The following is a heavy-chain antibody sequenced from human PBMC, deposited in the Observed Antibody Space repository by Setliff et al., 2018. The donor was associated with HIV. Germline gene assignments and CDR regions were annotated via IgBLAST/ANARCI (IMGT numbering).Heavy chain of an antibody. J-gene: IGHJ4*02. CDR2: ISNDGSHK. D-gene: IGHD3-3*01. Sequence: GGSLRLSCAASGFMFGSYGMHWVRQAPVKGLEWMALISNDGSHKYYADSVKGRFTISRDNSKNTLYLRMDSLRPEDTALYYCVGGHYDLWSGYVNYYLDLWGQGTLVTVS. CDR1: GFMFGSYG. CDR3: VGGHYDLWSGYVNYYLDL. V-gene: IGHV3-30*04.